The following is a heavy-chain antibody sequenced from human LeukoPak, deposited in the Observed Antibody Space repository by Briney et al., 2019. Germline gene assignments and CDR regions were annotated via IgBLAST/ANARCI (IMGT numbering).Heavy chain of an antibody. CDR3: ARVPNWNSVNWFDP. Sequence: GGSLRLSCAASGFTVSSNYMSWVRQAPGKGLEWVSSISSTSSYIYYADSVKGRFTISRDNAKNSLYLQMNSLRAEDTAVYYCARVPNWNSVNWFDPWGQGTLVTVSS. J-gene: IGHJ5*02. CDR1: GFTVSSNY. CDR2: ISSTSSYI. D-gene: IGHD1-7*01. V-gene: IGHV3-21*01.